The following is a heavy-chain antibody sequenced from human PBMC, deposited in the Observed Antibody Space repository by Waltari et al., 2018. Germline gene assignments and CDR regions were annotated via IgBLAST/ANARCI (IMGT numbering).Heavy chain of an antibody. CDR2: INPNSGGT. J-gene: IGHJ3*01. D-gene: IGHD1-1*01. CDR3: ATWRENAFDV. CDR1: GYTFTGYF. Sequence: QVQLVQSGAEMKKRGASVKVSCEASGYTFTGYFIHWVRQAPGQGLEWIGRINPNSGGTNYAQKFQGRVTLTRDKSINTAYMDLSRLTSDDTGMYYCATWRENAFDVWGQGTMVTVST. V-gene: IGHV1-2*05.